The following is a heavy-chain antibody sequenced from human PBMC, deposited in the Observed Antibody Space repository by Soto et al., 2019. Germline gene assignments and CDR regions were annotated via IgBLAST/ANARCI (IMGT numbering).Heavy chain of an antibody. CDR3: ARGPYSSSSGYYYYGMDV. V-gene: IGHV4-4*07. J-gene: IGHJ6*02. CDR1: GGSISSYY. D-gene: IGHD6-6*01. CDR2: IYTSGST. Sequence: SETLSLTCTVSGGSISSYYWSWIRQPAGKGLEWIGRIYTSGSTNYDPSLKGRVTMSVDTSKNQFSLKLSSVTAADTAVYYCARGPYSSSSGYYYYGMDVWGQGTTVTVSS.